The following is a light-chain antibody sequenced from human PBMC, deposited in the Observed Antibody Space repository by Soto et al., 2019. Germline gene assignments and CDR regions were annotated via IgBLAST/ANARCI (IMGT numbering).Light chain of an antibody. V-gene: IGLV1-47*01. CDR1: SSNIGSNY. CDR2: RNN. CDR3: AAWDDSLV. Sequence: QSVLTQPPSASGTPGQRVTISCSGSSSNIGSNYIYWYQQLPGTAPKLLIYRNNQRPSGVPDRFCGSKSGTSASLAISGLRSGDEADYYCAAWDDSLVFGGGTKLNVL. J-gene: IGLJ2*01.